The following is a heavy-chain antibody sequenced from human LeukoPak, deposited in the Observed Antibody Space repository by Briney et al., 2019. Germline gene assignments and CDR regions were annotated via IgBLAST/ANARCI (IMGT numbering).Heavy chain of an antibody. V-gene: IGHV1-18*01. J-gene: IGHJ5*02. D-gene: IGHD6-6*01. Sequence: GESLKISCKGSGYSFTSYGISWVRQAPGQGLEWMGWISAYNGNTNYAQKLQGRVTMTTDTSTSTAYMELRSLRSDDTAVYYCARDVGRHSSSWFDPWGQGTLVTVSS. CDR3: ARDVGRHSSSWFDP. CDR1: GYSFTSYG. CDR2: ISAYNGNT.